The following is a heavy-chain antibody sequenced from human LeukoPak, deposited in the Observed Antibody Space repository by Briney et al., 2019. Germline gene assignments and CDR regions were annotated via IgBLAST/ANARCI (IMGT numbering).Heavy chain of an antibody. CDR1: GGSISSGDYY. Sequence: PSQTLSLTCTVSGGSISSGDYYWSWIRQPPGKGLEWIGYIYYSGSTYYNPSLKSRVTISVDTSKNQFSLKLSSVTAADTAVYYCARDLPRDGSAFDIWGQGTMVTVSS. D-gene: IGHD5-24*01. J-gene: IGHJ3*02. CDR2: IYYSGST. V-gene: IGHV4-30-4*01. CDR3: ARDLPRDGSAFDI.